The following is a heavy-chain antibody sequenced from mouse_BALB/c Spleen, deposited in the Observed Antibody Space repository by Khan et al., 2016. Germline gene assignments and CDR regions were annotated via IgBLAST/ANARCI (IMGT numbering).Heavy chain of an antibody. D-gene: IGHD2-4*01. CDR2: IWGDGST. Sequence: VQLQESGPGLVAPSQSLSITCTVSGFSLTGFSVNWVRQPPGKGLEWLGVIWGDGSTDYNSAPKSRLSFSKDDSKSQVFLKMNSLQTDDTARYFCASYYDYDGGFAYWGQGTLVTVSA. CDR1: GFSLTGFS. J-gene: IGHJ3*01. V-gene: IGHV2-6-7*01. CDR3: ASYYDYDGGFAY.